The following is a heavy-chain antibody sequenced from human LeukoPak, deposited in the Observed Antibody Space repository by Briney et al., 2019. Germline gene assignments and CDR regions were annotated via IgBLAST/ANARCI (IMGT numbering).Heavy chain of an antibody. CDR1: GITFINYA. CDR2: VSGSGSNT. D-gene: IGHD6-13*01. Sequence: GGSLRLSCVASGITFINYAMSWVRQAPGKGLEWVSTVSGSGSNTNYADSVKGRFTISRDNSKNTLYLQMNSLRVEDTAVYYCAKSLITAEGTGPFDVWGQGTVVTVSS. V-gene: IGHV3-23*01. CDR3: AKSLITAEGTGPFDV. J-gene: IGHJ3*01.